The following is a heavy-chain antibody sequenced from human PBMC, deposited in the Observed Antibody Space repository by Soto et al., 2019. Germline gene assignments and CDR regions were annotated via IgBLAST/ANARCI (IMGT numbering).Heavy chain of an antibody. J-gene: IGHJ4*02. Sequence: QVQLVQSGAEVKKPGASVKVSCKASGYTFTSYYMHWVRQAPGQGLEWMGIINPSGGSTSYAQKFQGRVTMTRDTSTSTVYMELSSLRSEDTAVYYCARVGCDFWSGLGGEKYYFDYWGQGTLVTVSS. V-gene: IGHV1-46*01. CDR2: INPSGGST. D-gene: IGHD3-3*01. CDR1: GYTFTSYY. CDR3: ARVGCDFWSGLGGEKYYFDY.